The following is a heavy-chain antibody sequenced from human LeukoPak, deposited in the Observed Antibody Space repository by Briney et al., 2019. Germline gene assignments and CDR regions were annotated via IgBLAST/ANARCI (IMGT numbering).Heavy chain of an antibody. CDR3: ARVGAGSSFDY. J-gene: IGHJ4*02. Sequence: GGSLRLSCVGSGFSFKHYAFNWVRQAPGKGLEWVSALSGDGGTTYYTNSVRGRLTVSRDNFKNTVYLQMNSLRAEDTGMYYCARVGAGSSFDYWGQGTLVTVSS. CDR2: LSGDGGTT. CDR1: GFSFKHYA. D-gene: IGHD1-26*01. V-gene: IGHV3-23*01.